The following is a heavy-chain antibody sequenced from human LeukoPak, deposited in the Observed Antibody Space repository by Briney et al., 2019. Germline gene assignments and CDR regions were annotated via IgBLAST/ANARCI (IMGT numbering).Heavy chain of an antibody. J-gene: IGHJ4*02. CDR1: GFVFPTYV. CDR3: AKLTGYGDYGTHDY. V-gene: IGHV3-23*01. D-gene: IGHD4-17*01. CDR2: VGGDGHVT. Sequence: QHGGSLRLSCAASGFVFPTYVMSWVRQAPGKGLEWVSSVGGDGHVTYSADSVKGRFTISRDNSKNTLYLQMNSLRAEDTAVYYCAKLTGYGDYGTHDYWGQGTLVTVSS.